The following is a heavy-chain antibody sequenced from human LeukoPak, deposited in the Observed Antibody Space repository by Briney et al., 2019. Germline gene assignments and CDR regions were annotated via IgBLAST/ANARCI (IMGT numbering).Heavy chain of an antibody. V-gene: IGHV4-4*07. J-gene: IGHJ4*02. CDR3: ARVQRGATISPYFDY. CDR2: IYTSGST. D-gene: IGHD5-12*01. CDR1: GGSISSYY. Sequence: SETLSLTCTVSGGSISSYYWSWIRQPAGKGLEWIGRIYTSGSTNYNPSLKSRVTMSVDTSKNQFSLKLSSVTAADTAVYYCARVQRGATISPYFDYWGQGTLVTVSS.